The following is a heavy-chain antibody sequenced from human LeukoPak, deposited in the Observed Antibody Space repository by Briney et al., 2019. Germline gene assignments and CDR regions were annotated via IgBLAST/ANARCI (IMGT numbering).Heavy chain of an antibody. V-gene: IGHV3-30-3*02. D-gene: IGHD2-2*01. CDR3: AKEARYCSSTSCLRGGFDY. CDR1: GFTFSSYA. CDR2: ISYDGSNK. J-gene: IGHJ4*02. Sequence: GRSLRLSCAASGFTFSSYAMHWVRQAPGKGLEWVAVISYDGSNKYYADSVKGRFTISRGNSKNTLYLQMNSLRAEDTAVYYCAKEARYCSSTSCLRGGFDYWGQGTLVTVSS.